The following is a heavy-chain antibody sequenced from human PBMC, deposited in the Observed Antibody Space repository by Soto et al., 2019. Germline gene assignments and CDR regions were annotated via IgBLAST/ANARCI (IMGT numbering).Heavy chain of an antibody. Sequence: QVQLVESGGGGVQPGRSLRLSCAASGLTFSGNGMHGVRQAPGKGLEWMAVIWYDGNSKDYGDSVRGRFTVSRDNSKNTLYLQMDSLRAEDTAVYYCARDSSSGEGFDFWGQGTLVTVSS. D-gene: IGHD7-27*01. CDR1: GLTFSGNG. V-gene: IGHV3-33*01. J-gene: IGHJ4*02. CDR2: IWYDGNSK. CDR3: ARDSSSGEGFDF.